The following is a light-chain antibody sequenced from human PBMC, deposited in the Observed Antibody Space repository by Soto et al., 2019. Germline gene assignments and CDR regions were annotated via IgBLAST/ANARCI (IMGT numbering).Light chain of an antibody. CDR3: QQSYSVPLT. V-gene: IGKV1-39*01. CDR1: QNILTY. Sequence: DIQMTQSPSSLSASVGDRVTITCRSSQNILTYLNWYQQKAGEVPRFLIYAASNLQAGVPARFSGRGSGTEFTLTISSLQPEDFATYFCQQSYSVPLTFGQGTKLE. J-gene: IGKJ2*01. CDR2: AAS.